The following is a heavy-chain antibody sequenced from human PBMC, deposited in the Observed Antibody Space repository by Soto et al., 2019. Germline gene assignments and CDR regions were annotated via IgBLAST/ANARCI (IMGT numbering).Heavy chain of an antibody. CDR3: ARVRDVYYYYYGMDA. V-gene: IGHV3-30-3*01. Sequence: PGGSLRLSCAASGFTFSSYAMHWVRQAPGKGLEWVAVISYDGSNKYYADSVKGRFTISRDNSKNTLYLQMDSLRAEDTAVYYCARVRDVYYYYYGMDAWGQGTTVTVSS. J-gene: IGHJ6*02. CDR1: GFTFSSYA. CDR2: ISYDGSNK.